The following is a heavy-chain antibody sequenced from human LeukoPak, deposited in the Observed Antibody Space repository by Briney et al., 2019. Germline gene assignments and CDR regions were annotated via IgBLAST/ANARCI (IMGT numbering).Heavy chain of an antibody. CDR2: IKGSGGST. CDR3: AKIALAGSGYPDAFDI. V-gene: IGHV3-23*01. CDR1: GFTFNRYC. J-gene: IGHJ3*02. Sequence: PGGSPKVSWSAPGFTFNRYCMDWGRPAPGQGLEGVPAIKGSGGSTYYADSVKGRFTISRDNSKNTLYLQMNSLRAEDTAVYYCAKIALAGSGYPDAFDIWGQGTMVTVSS. D-gene: IGHD3-22*01.